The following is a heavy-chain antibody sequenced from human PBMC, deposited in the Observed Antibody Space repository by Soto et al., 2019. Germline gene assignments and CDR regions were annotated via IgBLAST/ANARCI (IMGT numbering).Heavy chain of an antibody. CDR2: ISGSGGST. CDR1: GFTFSSYA. V-gene: IGHV3-23*01. J-gene: IGHJ6*03. CDR3: AKDYSPGVVIINYYYMDV. Sequence: GGSLRLSCAASGFTFSSYAMSWVRQAPGKGLGWVSTISGSGGSTYYADSVQGRFTISRDNSKNTLYLQMNSLRAEDTAVYYCAKDYSPGVVIINYYYMDVWGKGTTVTVSS. D-gene: IGHD3-3*01.